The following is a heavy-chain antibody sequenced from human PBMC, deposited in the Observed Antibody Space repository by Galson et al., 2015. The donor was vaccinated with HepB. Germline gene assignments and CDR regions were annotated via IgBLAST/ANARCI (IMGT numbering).Heavy chain of an antibody. J-gene: IGHJ4*02. CDR3: ARGKGYCRGSICFSDGAFDY. CDR2: INPRAGAP. D-gene: IGHD2-15*01. CDR1: GYTFTTYY. V-gene: IGHV1-46*01. Sequence: SVKVSCKASGYTFTTYYMHWVRQAPGQGLEWMGIINPRAGAPNFAQKFQGRVTMTGDTSTSTIYMELSSLRSEDTAVYYCARGKGYCRGSICFSDGAFDYWGQGTLVTVSS.